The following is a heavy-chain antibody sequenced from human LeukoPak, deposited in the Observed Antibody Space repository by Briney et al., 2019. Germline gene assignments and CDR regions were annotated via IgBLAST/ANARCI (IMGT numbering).Heavy chain of an antibody. J-gene: IGHJ4*02. CDR2: IKQDGSEK. D-gene: IGHD2-2*02. V-gene: IGHV3-7*01. CDR3: ARHAEGGYQPQYDY. CDR1: GFTFSSYW. Sequence: GGSLRLSCAASGFTFSSYWMSWVRQAPGKGLEWVANIKQDGSEKYYVDPEKGRFTISRDNAKNSLYLQMNSLRAEDTAVYYCARHAEGGYQPQYDYWGQGTLVTVSS.